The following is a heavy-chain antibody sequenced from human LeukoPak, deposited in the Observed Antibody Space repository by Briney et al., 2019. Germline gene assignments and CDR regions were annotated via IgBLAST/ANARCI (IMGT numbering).Heavy chain of an antibody. CDR3: AGDVEAMAAAGGGVDY. CDR2: ITSSSNYI. Sequence: GGSLRLSCAASGFTFSSYSMNWVRQAPGKGLEWVSSITSSSNYIYYADSVKGRFTISRDNAKNSLHLQMNSLRAEDTAVYYCAGDVEAMAAAGGGVDYWGQGTLVTVSS. J-gene: IGHJ4*02. D-gene: IGHD6-13*01. CDR1: GFTFSSYS. V-gene: IGHV3-21*01.